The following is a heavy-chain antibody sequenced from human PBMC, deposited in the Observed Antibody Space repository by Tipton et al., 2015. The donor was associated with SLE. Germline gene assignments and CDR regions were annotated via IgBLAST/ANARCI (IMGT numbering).Heavy chain of an antibody. D-gene: IGHD3-3*01. CDR2: INHSGST. CDR3: ARGPAYYDFWSGYAFRY. J-gene: IGHJ3*01. Sequence: TLSLTCAVYGGSFSGYYWSWIRQPPGKGLEWIGEINHSGSTNYNPSLKSRVTISVDTSKNQFSLKLSSVTAADTAVYYCARGPAYYDFWSGYAFRYWGQGTMVTVSS. V-gene: IGHV4-34*01. CDR1: GGSFSGYY.